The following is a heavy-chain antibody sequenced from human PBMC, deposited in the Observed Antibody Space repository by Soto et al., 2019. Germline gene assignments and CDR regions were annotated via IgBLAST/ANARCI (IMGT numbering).Heavy chain of an antibody. CDR2: IYYSGST. Sequence: SETLSLTCTVSGGSISSYYWSWIRQPPGKGLEWIGYIYYSGSTNYNPSLKSRVTISVDTSKNQFSLKLSSVTAADTAVYYCARYSNFPSAGWIGDAFDIWGQGTMVTVSS. CDR1: GGSISSYY. J-gene: IGHJ3*02. D-gene: IGHD4-4*01. CDR3: ARYSNFPSAGWIGDAFDI. V-gene: IGHV4-59*08.